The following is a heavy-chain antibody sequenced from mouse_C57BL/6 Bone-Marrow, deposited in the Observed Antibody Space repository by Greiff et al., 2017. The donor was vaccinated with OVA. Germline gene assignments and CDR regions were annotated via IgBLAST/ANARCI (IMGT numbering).Heavy chain of an antibody. V-gene: IGHV5-9-1*02. J-gene: IGHJ4*01. Sequence: EVQLQESGEGLVKPGGSLKLSCAASGFTFSSYAMSWVRQTPEKRLEWVAYISRGGDYTYYADTVQGRFTISRDNARNTLYLQLSSLKSEDTAMYYWTRDVAYNSNRYAMDYGGRGTAVTVSS. D-gene: IGHD2-5*01. CDR3: TRDVAYNSNRYAMDY. CDR2: ISRGGDYT. CDR1: GFTFSSYA.